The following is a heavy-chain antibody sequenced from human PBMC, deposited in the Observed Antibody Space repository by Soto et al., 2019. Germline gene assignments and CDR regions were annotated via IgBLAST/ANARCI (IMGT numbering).Heavy chain of an antibody. Sequence: ESGGGVVQPGRSLRLSCAASGFTFSSYAMHWVRQAPGKGLEWVAVISYDGSNKYYADSVKGRFTISRDNSKNTLYLQMNSLRAEDTAVYYCARGHPYGDAFDIWGQGTMVTVSS. CDR2: ISYDGSNK. J-gene: IGHJ3*02. CDR1: GFTFSSYA. D-gene: IGHD4-17*01. CDR3: ARGHPYGDAFDI. V-gene: IGHV3-30-3*01.